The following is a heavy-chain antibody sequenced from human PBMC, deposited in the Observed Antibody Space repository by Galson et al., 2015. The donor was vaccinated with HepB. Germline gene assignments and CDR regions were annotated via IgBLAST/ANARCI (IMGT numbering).Heavy chain of an antibody. Sequence: SLRLSCAASGFTFSNSAVSWVRQAPGKGLEWVSTISSTGSFTHYADSVRGRFTISRDNSKNTLFLEMNSLRDEDTALYFCSKDRLVTPDSYYYGMDVWGQGTTVTVSS. D-gene: IGHD4-23*01. J-gene: IGHJ6*01. CDR2: ISSTGSFT. V-gene: IGHV3-23*01. CDR1: GFTFSNSA. CDR3: SKDRLVTPDSYYYGMDV.